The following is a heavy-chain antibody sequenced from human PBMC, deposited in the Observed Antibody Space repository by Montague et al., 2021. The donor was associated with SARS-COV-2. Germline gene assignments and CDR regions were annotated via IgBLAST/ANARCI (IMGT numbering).Heavy chain of an antibody. CDR3: ARTDGFNLLGFDS. CDR1: GFSLTTGGMY. J-gene: IGHJ4*02. V-gene: IGHV2-70*11. Sequence: PALVKPTQTLTLTCTFSGFSLTTGGMYVSWIRQPPGKALEWLARIDWDGDKYYSASLKTRLTISKDTSKNQVALAMTDLDPLDTGTYYCARTDGFNLLGFDSWGQGTLVAVSS. D-gene: IGHD5-24*01. CDR2: IDWDGDK.